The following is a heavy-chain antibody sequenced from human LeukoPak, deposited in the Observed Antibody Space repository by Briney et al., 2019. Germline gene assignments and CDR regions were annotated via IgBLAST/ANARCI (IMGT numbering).Heavy chain of an antibody. CDR2: IYDSGST. J-gene: IGHJ3*02. V-gene: IGHV4-59*01. D-gene: IGHD6-6*01. CDR3: ARRRARPEAFDI. Sequence: SETLSLTCTVSGGSISSFYWSWIRQSPGKGLEWIGYIYDSGSTDYNPSLKSRVTISLDTSRNQFSLKLSSVIAADTAVYYCARRRARPEAFDIWGQGTMVTVSS. CDR1: GGSISSFY.